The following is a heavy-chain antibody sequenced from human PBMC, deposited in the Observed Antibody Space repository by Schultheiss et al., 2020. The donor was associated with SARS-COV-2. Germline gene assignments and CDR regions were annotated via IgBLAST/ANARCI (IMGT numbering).Heavy chain of an antibody. Sequence: GGSLRLSCAASGFTFSSYGMHWVRQAPGKGLEWVAVIWYDGSNKYYADSVKGRFTISRDNSKNTLYLQMNSLRAEDTAVYYCARDIRSGWPMYYFDYWGQGTLVTVSS. J-gene: IGHJ4*02. CDR3: ARDIRSGWPMYYFDY. D-gene: IGHD6-19*01. CDR2: IWYDGSNK. V-gene: IGHV3-33*01. CDR1: GFTFSSYG.